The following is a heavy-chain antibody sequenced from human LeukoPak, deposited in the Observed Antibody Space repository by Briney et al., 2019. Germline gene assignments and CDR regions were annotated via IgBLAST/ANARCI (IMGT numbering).Heavy chain of an antibody. CDR1: GFIFNTYG. D-gene: IGHD3-10*01. J-gene: IGHJ4*02. CDR2: ILFDGSEK. Sequence: GGSLRLSCAASGFIFNTYGMHWVRQAPGKGLEWVAVILFDGSEKYYADSVKGRFTISRDNSRNSLYLQMNSLRVEDTAVYYCVRSQYYFDYWGQGTLVTVSS. CDR3: VRSQYYFDY. V-gene: IGHV3-30*03.